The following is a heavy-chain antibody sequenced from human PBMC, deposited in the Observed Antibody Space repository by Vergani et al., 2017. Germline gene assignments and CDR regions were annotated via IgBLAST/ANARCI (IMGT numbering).Heavy chain of an antibody. J-gene: IGHJ6*03. D-gene: IGHD2-2*03. CDR2: ISYDGSNK. V-gene: IGHV3-30-3*01. Sequence: QVQLVESGGGVVQPGRSLRLSCAASGFTFSSYAMHWVRQAPGKGLEWVAVISYDGSNKYYADSVKGRFTISRDNSKNTLYLQMNSLGAEDTAVYYCARDEHGYCSSTSCYYYYYMDVWGEGTTVTVSS. CDR3: ARDEHGYCSSTSCYYYYYMDV. CDR1: GFTFSSYA.